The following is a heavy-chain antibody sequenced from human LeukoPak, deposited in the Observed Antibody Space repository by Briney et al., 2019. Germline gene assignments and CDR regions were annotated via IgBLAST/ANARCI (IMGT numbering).Heavy chain of an antibody. Sequence: GGSLSLSCAASGFTLSSYAMSWVRQAPGKGLEWVAFIRYDGSNKYYADSVKGRFTISRDNSKNTLYLQMNSLRAEDTAVYYCARHVARMATIHLIDYWGQGTLVTVSS. D-gene: IGHD5-24*01. J-gene: IGHJ4*02. CDR2: IRYDGSNK. CDR1: GFTLSSYA. V-gene: IGHV3-30*02. CDR3: ARHVARMATIHLIDY.